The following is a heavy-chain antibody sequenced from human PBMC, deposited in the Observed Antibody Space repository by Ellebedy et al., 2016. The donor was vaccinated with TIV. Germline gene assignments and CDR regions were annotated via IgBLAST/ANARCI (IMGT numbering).Heavy chain of an antibody. Sequence: ASVKVSCKASGGTFSSYAISWVRQAPGQGLEWMGGIIPIFGTANYAQKFQGRVTITADESTSTAYMELSSLRSEDTAVYYCARGTTVVGYYHYYGMDVWGQGTTVTVSS. CDR2: IIPIFGTA. V-gene: IGHV1-69*13. CDR1: GGTFSSYA. CDR3: ARGTTVVGYYHYYGMDV. D-gene: IGHD4-23*01. J-gene: IGHJ6*02.